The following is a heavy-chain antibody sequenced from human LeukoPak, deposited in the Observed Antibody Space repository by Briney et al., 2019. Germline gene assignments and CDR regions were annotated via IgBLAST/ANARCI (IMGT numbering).Heavy chain of an antibody. CDR3: ASRYSSSWYGRGFDY. V-gene: IGHV3-23*01. J-gene: IGHJ4*02. Sequence: GGSLRLSCAASGFTFSSYAMSRVRQAPGKGLEWVSAISGSGGSTYYADSVKGRFTISRDNSKNTLYLQMNSLRAEDTAVYYCASRYSSSWYGRGFDYWGQGTLVTVSS. CDR2: ISGSGGST. CDR1: GFTFSSYA. D-gene: IGHD6-13*01.